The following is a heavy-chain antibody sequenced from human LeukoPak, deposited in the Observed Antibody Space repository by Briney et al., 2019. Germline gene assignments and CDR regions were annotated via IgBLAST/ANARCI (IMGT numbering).Heavy chain of an antibody. CDR3: AREYPPYYYDSSGYGFPVDI. D-gene: IGHD3-22*01. Sequence: GGFLRLSCAASGFTFGDYYMSWIRQAPGKGLEWVSYISSSGSTIYYADSVKGRFTISRDNAKNSLYLQMNSLRAEDTAVYYCAREYPPYYYDSSGYGFPVDIWGQGTMVTVSS. J-gene: IGHJ3*02. CDR1: GFTFGDYY. V-gene: IGHV3-11*04. CDR2: ISSSGSTI.